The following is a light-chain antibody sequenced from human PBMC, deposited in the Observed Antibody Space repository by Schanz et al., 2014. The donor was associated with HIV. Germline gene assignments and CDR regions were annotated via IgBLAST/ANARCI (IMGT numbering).Light chain of an antibody. Sequence: QSALTHPSSFSGSPGQSITISCTGTRRDVGGYAYVSWYQQHPGKAPKLLIYDVTDRASGVSHRFSGSKSGNTASLTISGLQAEDEADYFCSSYTSSTTWVFGGGTKLTVL. CDR3: SSYTSSTTWV. CDR2: DVT. J-gene: IGLJ3*02. CDR1: RRDVGGYAY. V-gene: IGLV2-14*03.